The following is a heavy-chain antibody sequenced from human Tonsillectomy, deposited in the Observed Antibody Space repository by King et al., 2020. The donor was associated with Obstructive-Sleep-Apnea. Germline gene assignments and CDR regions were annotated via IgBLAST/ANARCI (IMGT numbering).Heavy chain of an antibody. CDR3: ARKTGYCTGTSCFAGYYGMDV. J-gene: IGHJ6*02. V-gene: IGHV4-31*03. CDR1: GGSINGGDYY. D-gene: IGHD2-2*01. CDR2: IYYSGST. Sequence: QLQESGPGLVKPSQTVSLTCTVSGGSINGGDYYWSWIRQHPGQGLEWLGYIYYSGSTSYNPSLKSRISISVDTSNNQFSLKLSSVTAADTAVYYCARKTGYCTGTSCFAGYYGMDVWGQGTTVTVSS.